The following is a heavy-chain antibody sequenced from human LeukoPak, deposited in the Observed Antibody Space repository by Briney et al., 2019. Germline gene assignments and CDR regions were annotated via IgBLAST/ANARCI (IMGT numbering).Heavy chain of an antibody. V-gene: IGHV1-2*02. D-gene: IGHD6-19*01. CDR3: ARTESSGWYF. CDR2: INPNNGGT. CDR1: GYTFTSYD. J-gene: IGHJ3*01. Sequence: GASVKVSCKASGYTFTSYDINWVRQATGQGLEWMGWINPNNGGTNYAQKFQGRVTMTRDTSISTAYMVLSRLRSDDTAVYYCARTESSGWYFWGQGTMVTVSS.